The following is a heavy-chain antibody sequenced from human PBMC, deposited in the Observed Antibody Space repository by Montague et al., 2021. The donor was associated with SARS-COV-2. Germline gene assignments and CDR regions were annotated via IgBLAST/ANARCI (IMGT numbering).Heavy chain of an antibody. CDR2: VDSAGST. CDR1: AGSLSSRSNY. CDR3: ARGEYNRYWYKY. J-gene: IGHJ4*02. D-gene: IGHD2-8*02. Sequence: SETLSLTCTVSAGSLSSRSNYWGWIRQPPGMGLQWIGSVDSAGSTYYSPSLKSRVTISLGTSKNQFSLKLSSVTAADTAVYYCARGEYNRYWYKYWGQGALVTVSS. V-gene: IGHV4-39*07.